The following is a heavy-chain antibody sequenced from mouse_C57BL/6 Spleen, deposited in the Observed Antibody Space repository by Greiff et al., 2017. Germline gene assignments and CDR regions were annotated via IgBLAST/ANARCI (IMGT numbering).Heavy chain of an antibody. J-gene: IGHJ2*01. CDR2: ISDGGSYT. V-gene: IGHV5-4*01. D-gene: IGHD2-4*01. CDR1: GFTFSSYA. Sequence: DVQLQESGGGLVKPGGSLKLSCAASGFTFSSYAMSWVRQTPEKRLEWVATISDGGSYTYYPDNVKGRFTISRDNAKNNLYLQMSHLKSEDTAMYYCARANDYDDFDYWGQGTTLTVSS. CDR3: ARANDYDDFDY.